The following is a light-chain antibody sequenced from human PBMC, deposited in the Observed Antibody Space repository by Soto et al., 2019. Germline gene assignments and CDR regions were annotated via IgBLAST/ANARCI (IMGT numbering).Light chain of an antibody. CDR2: AAS. Sequence: EIVMTQSPATLSVSPGERATLSCRASQSVSSNLAWYQQKPGQAPRLLIYAASTRATSIPARFSGSGSGTEFTLTISSMQSEDFAVYYCQQYNNWPPRTFGQGTKVDIK. CDR1: QSVSSN. CDR3: QQYNNWPPRT. J-gene: IGKJ1*01. V-gene: IGKV3-15*01.